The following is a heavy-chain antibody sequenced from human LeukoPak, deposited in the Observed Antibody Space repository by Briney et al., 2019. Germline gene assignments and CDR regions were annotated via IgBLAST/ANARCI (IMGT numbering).Heavy chain of an antibody. V-gene: IGHV3-53*01. Sequence: GGSLRLSCAASGFTVSSNYMSWVRQAPGKGLEWVSVIYSGGSTYYADSVKGRFTISRDNSKNTLYLQMNSLRAEDTAVYYCASIDYYDSSGYYYAPYYYMDVWGKGTTVTVSS. CDR2: IYSGGST. J-gene: IGHJ6*03. CDR3: ASIDYYDSSGYYYAPYYYMDV. D-gene: IGHD3-22*01. CDR1: GFTVSSNY.